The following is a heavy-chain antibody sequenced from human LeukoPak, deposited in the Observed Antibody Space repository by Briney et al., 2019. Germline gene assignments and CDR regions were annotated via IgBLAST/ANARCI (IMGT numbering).Heavy chain of an antibody. J-gene: IGHJ6*03. CDR2: IYYSGST. D-gene: IGHD2-21*02. CDR3: ARHRGDPHYYYYYMDV. V-gene: IGHV4-39*01. Sequence: PSETLSLTCTVSVGSISSSSYYWGWIRQPPGKGLERIGSIYYSGSTYYNPSLKSRVTISVDTSKNQFSLKLSSVTAADTAVYYCARHRGDPHYYYYYMDVWGKGTTVTVSS. CDR1: VGSISSSSYY.